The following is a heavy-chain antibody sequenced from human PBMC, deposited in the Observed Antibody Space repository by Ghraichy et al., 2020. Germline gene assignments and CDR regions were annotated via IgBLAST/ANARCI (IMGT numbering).Heavy chain of an antibody. J-gene: IGHJ6*02. CDR3: ARGSKVVRFFYYDGMDV. CDR2: ITSSSRSI. D-gene: IGHD4-23*01. Sequence: GGSLRLSCVGSGFTFSGYSMNWVRQSPGKGLEWVSYITSSSRSIFYADSVKGRFTISRDNAQNSLSLQMNSLRDEDTAVYYCARGSKVVRFFYYDGMDVWGQGTAV. CDR1: GFTFSGYS. V-gene: IGHV3-48*02.